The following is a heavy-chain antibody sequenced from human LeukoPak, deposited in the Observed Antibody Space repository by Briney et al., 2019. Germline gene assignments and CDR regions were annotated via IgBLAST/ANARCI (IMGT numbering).Heavy chain of an antibody. J-gene: IGHJ4*02. Sequence: KPGGSLRLSCAASGFTFSAYYMTWIRQAPGKGLEWVSSIGFSSIGYSSDHIKYADSVRGRFTISRDNAKNSLYLQMDSLRAEDTAVYFCAREDFFTPHSWGQGTLVTVSS. D-gene: IGHD3/OR15-3a*01. CDR2: IGFSSIGYSSDHI. CDR1: GFTFSAYY. V-gene: IGHV3-11*05. CDR3: AREDFFTPHS.